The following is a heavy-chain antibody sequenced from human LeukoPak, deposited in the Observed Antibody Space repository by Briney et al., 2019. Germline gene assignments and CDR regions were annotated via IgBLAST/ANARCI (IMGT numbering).Heavy chain of an antibody. CDR3: ARGLTTVTTFRPAASFDI. CDR2: ISSSSSYI. CDR1: GFTFSSYS. Sequence: GGSLRLSCAASGFTFSSYSMNWVRQAPGKGLEWVSSISSSSSYIYYADSVKGRFTISRDNAKNSLYLQMNSLRAEDTAVYYCARGLTTVTTFRPAASFDIWGQGTMVTVSS. D-gene: IGHD4-17*01. J-gene: IGHJ3*02. V-gene: IGHV3-21*01.